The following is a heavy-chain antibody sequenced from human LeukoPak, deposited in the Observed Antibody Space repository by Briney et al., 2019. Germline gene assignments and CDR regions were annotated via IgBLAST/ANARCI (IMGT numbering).Heavy chain of an antibody. J-gene: IGHJ4*02. CDR3: ARLRDGYKSPRGFDY. CDR1: GYSFTSYW. V-gene: IGHV5-51*01. Sequence: GESLKISCKGSGYSFTSYWIGWVRQMPGKGMEWMGIIYPGDSDTRYSPSFQGQVTISADKSISTAYLQWSSLKASDTAMYYCARLRDGYKSPRGFDYWGQGTLVTVSS. D-gene: IGHD5-24*01. CDR2: IYPGDSDT.